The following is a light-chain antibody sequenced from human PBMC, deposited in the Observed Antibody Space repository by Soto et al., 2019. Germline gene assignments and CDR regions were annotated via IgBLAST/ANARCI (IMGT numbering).Light chain of an antibody. Sequence: EIVLTQSPGTLSLSPGERATLSCRASQSVSSYYLAWYQQKPGQAPRLLIYDASNRATGIPDRFSGSGSGTDFTLIINRLEPEDVAIYYCQQYGGSPRITFGQGTRLEIK. CDR3: QQYGGSPRIT. J-gene: IGKJ5*01. CDR2: DAS. CDR1: QSVSSYY. V-gene: IGKV3-20*01.